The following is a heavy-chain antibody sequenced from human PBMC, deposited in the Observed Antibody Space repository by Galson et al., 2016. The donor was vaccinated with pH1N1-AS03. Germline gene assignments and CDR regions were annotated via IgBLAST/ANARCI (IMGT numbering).Heavy chain of an antibody. CDR1: GFIFTHYS. J-gene: IGHJ3*02. CDR2: MSYEGTTT. Sequence: SLRLSCAASGFIFTHYSMRWVRQAPGKGLEWVADMSYEGTTTYYADSVKGRFTISRDNSKNTLYLQMNSLRTEDTALYYCAREEGGFGSHWLQTDAVDIWGQGTMVTVSS. V-gene: IGHV3-30-3*01. CDR3: AREEGGFGSHWLQTDAVDI. D-gene: IGHD6-13*01.